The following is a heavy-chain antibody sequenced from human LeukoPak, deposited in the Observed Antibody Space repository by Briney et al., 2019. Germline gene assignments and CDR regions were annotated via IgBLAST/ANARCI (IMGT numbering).Heavy chain of an antibody. Sequence: GASVKVSCKASGYTFTSYGISWVRQAPGQGLEWMGWISAYNGNSSYAQKFQGRVTMTTDTSTSTGYMELRSLRSDDTAVYYCARELTYYFDYWGQGTLVTVSS. CDR2: ISAYNGNS. CDR3: ARELTYYFDY. V-gene: IGHV1-18*01. J-gene: IGHJ4*02. CDR1: GYTFTSYG. D-gene: IGHD2-21*02.